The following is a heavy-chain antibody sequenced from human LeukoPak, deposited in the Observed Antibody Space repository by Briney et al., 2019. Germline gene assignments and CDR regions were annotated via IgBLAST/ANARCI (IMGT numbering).Heavy chain of an antibody. Sequence: GGSLRLSCAASEFSVGSNYMTWVRQAPGKGLEWVSLIYSGGSTYYADSVKGRFTISRDNSKNTLYLQMNSLRAEDTAVYYCARGPLNAFDIWGQGTMVTVSS. J-gene: IGHJ3*02. V-gene: IGHV3-66*01. CDR3: ARGPLNAFDI. CDR2: IYSGGST. CDR1: EFSVGSNY.